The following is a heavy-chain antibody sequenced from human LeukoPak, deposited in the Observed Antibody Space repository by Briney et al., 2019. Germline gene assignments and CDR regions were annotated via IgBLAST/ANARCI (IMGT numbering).Heavy chain of an antibody. Sequence: PSETLSLTCAVYGGSFSGYYWSWIRQPPGKGLEWIGEINHSGSTNYNPSLKSRVTISVDTSKNQFSLKLSSVTAADTAVYYCARRTFAYYGSGSYYVDWGQGTLVTVPS. D-gene: IGHD3-10*01. V-gene: IGHV4-34*01. CDR2: INHSGST. CDR1: GGSFSGYY. CDR3: ARRTFAYYGSGSYYVD. J-gene: IGHJ4*02.